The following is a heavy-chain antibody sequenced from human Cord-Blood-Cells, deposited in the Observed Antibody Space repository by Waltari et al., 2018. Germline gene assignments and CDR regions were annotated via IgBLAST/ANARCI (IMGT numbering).Heavy chain of an antibody. D-gene: IGHD3-3*01. Sequence: QLQLQESGPGLVKPSETLSLTCTVSGGSISSSSYYWGWTRQPPGKGLEVLGSIYYSESTYYNPSLKSRVTISVDTSKNQFSLKLSSVTAADTAVYYCARHGPVFPTYYDFWSGYSYYFDYWGQGTLVTVSS. J-gene: IGHJ4*02. CDR1: GGSISSSSYY. CDR2: IYYSEST. CDR3: ARHGPVFPTYYDFWSGYSYYFDY. V-gene: IGHV4-39*01.